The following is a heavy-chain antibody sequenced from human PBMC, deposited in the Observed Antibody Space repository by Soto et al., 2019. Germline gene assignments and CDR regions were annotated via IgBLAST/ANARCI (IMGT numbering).Heavy chain of an antibody. V-gene: IGHV3-74*01. CDR3: ARDAGYCSTTSCYRRAFDT. CDR1: GFTFTGHW. CDR2: INTEGDST. J-gene: IGHJ3*02. Sequence: PGGSLRLSCAASGFTFTGHWMHWVRQVPGKGLVWVARINTEGDSTNYADSVKGRFTISRDSATNTVYLQMNGLGVDDTSVYFCARDAGYCSTTSCYRRAFDTWGQGTMVTVSS. D-gene: IGHD2-2*01.